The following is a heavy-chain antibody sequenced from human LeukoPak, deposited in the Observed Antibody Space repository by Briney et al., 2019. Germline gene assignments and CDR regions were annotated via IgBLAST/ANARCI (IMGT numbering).Heavy chain of an antibody. Sequence: SETLSLTCTVSGGSISSSSYYWGWIRQPPGKGREWIRSIYYSGSTYYNPSLKSRVTISVDTSKDQFSLKLSSVTAADSAVYYCARGGKLGIGIDYWRQGTLVTVSS. V-gene: IGHV4-39*01. CDR2: IYYSGST. CDR1: GGSISSSSYY. J-gene: IGHJ4*02. D-gene: IGHD7-27*01. CDR3: ARGGKLGIGIDY.